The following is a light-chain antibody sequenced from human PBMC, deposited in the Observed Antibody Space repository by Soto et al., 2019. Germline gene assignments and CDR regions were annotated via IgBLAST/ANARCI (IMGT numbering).Light chain of an antibody. Sequence: QSVLTQPPSASGSPGQSVTISCTGTSSDVGGYNYVSWYQQHPGKAPKLMIYEVSKRPSGVPDGFSGSKSGNTASLTVSGLQAEDEADYYCSSYAGSNSNVVFGGGTKLTVL. CDR3: SSYAGSNSNVV. V-gene: IGLV2-8*01. CDR2: EVS. CDR1: SSDVGGYNY. J-gene: IGLJ2*01.